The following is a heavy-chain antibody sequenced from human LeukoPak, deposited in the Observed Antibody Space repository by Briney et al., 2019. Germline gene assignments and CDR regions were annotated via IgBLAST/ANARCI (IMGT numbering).Heavy chain of an antibody. J-gene: IGHJ4*02. CDR3: ARHYYGSGSYSVDFDY. Sequence: PSETLSLTCTVSGGSISNYYWCWIRQPPGKGLEWIGFISYSGSTNYNPSLKGRVTISVDTSKSQFSLKLSSVTAADTAVYYCARHYYGSGSYSVDFDYWGQGTLVTVSS. CDR2: ISYSGST. V-gene: IGHV4-59*08. CDR1: GGSISNYY. D-gene: IGHD3-10*01.